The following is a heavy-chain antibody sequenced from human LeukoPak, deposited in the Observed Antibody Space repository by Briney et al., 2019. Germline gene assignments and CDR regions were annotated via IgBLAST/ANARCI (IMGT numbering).Heavy chain of an antibody. CDR3: ARPTGLRFFDY. J-gene: IGHJ4*02. CDR2: IYPGDSDT. CDR1: GYSFTTYR. D-gene: IGHD4-11*01. V-gene: IGHV5-51*01. Sequence: GESLKISCKGSGYSFTTYRIAWVRQMPGKGLEWMEIIYPGDSDTRYSPSFQGQVTISADKSIPTAYLHWSSLKASDTAMYYCARPTGLRFFDYWGQGTLVTVSS.